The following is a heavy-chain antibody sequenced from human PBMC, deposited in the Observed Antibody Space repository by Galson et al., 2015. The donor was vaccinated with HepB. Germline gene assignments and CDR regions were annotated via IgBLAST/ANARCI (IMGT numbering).Heavy chain of an antibody. V-gene: IGHV2-70*11. CDR2: IDWDDDK. CDR1: GFPLSTSGMC. D-gene: IGHD5-18*01. Sequence: PALVKPTQTLTLTCTFSGFPLSTSGMCVSWIRQPPGKALEWLARIDWDDDKYYSTSLETRLTISKDTSKNLVVLTMTNMDPVDTATYYCARIQVGRGYSYGPLDYWGQGTLVTVSS. CDR3: ARIQVGRGYSYGPLDY. J-gene: IGHJ4*02.